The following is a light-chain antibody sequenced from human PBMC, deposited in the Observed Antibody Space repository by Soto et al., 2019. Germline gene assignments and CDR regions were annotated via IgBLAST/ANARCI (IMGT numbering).Light chain of an antibody. CDR2: GAS. V-gene: IGKV3-20*01. Sequence: EIVLTQSPGSLSLSSGESATLSCRASQSVGYNMAWYQQKPGQPPKLLIFGASSRATDIPARFSGGGSGTDFALTISRLEPDDFALYYCQHYGASPITFGQGTRLGIK. J-gene: IGKJ5*01. CDR1: QSVGYN. CDR3: QHYGASPIT.